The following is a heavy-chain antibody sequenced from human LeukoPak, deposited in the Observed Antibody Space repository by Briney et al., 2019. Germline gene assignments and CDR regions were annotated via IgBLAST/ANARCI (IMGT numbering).Heavy chain of an antibody. D-gene: IGHD1-26*01. J-gene: IGHJ4*02. Sequence: KTSETLSLTCSVSGPSISSHYCRWIRRPPERAREWIGYSYYTGSTSSNPSLNSRVTISLDTSMCHFSLKLTSVTAAVSGVSYCAREKWELLPIFDYWGRGIMVTVSS. CDR1: GPSISSHY. CDR2: SYYTGST. CDR3: AREKWELLPIFDY. V-gene: IGHV4-59*11.